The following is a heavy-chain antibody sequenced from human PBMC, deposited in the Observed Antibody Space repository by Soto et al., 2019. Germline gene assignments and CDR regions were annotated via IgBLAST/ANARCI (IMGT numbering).Heavy chain of an antibody. J-gene: IGHJ3*02. D-gene: IGHD6-13*01. CDR3: ARVLAAGRYDAFYI. Sequence: QVQLQQWGAGLLKPSETLSLTCAVYGGSFSGYYWSWIRQPPGKGLEWIGEINHSGRSNYNPSLKGRVTISVDTSKNEFSLKLSSVTAADTAVYYCARVLAAGRYDAFYIWGQGTMVTVSS. CDR1: GGSFSGYY. CDR2: INHSGRS. V-gene: IGHV4-34*01.